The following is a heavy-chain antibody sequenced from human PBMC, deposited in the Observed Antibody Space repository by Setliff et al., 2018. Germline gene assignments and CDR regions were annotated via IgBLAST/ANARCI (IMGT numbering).Heavy chain of an antibody. Sequence: PGGSLRLSCAASGFTVSTFSMHWVRQAPVKGLEWVATISDDGSNEFYADSVKGRFTISRDNSKNTLYLQMNGLRAEDSALYYCAKDPNGDFFGAFDTWGQGALVTVSS. D-gene: IGHD4-17*01. CDR2: ISDDGSNE. CDR1: GFTVSTFS. V-gene: IGHV3-30*18. CDR3: AKDPNGDFFGAFDT. J-gene: IGHJ5*02.